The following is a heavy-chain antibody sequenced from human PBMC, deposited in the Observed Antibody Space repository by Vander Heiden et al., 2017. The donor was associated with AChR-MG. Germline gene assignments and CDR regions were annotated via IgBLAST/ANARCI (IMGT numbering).Heavy chain of an antibody. CDR3: ARLGRYYYGSGSQTFDY. CDR2: INSDGSST. D-gene: IGHD3-10*01. J-gene: IGHJ4*02. CDR1: GFPFSSYG. Sequence: VQLVESGGGLVRAGGSLRLSCAASGFPFSSYGMHWVRQAPGKGLVWVSRINSDGSSTSYADSVKGRFTISRDNAKNTLYLQMNSLRAEDTAVYYCARLGRYYYGSGSQTFDYWGQGTLVTVSS. V-gene: IGHV3-74*01.